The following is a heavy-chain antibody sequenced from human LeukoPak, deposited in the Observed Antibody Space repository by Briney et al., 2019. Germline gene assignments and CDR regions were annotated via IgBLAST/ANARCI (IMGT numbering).Heavy chain of an antibody. V-gene: IGHV3-23*01. D-gene: IGHD1-20*01. Sequence: GGSLRLSCAASGFTFSSYAMSWVRQAPGKGLEWVSAISGSGGSTYYADSVKGRFTISRDNSKNTLYLQMNSLRAEDTAVYYCARGRRDYNYEDYFDYWGQGTLVTVSS. CDR1: GFTFSSYA. CDR3: ARGRRDYNYEDYFDY. J-gene: IGHJ4*02. CDR2: ISGSGGST.